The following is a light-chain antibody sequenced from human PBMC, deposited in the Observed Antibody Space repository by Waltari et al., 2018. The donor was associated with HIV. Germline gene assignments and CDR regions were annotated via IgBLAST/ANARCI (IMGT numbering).Light chain of an antibody. J-gene: IGLJ2*01. CDR3: ATWDDSLNGHVV. CDR2: TNT. Sequence: QSVLTQPPSASGTPGQRVTISCSGSSSNIGDNTVNWYQQLPGTAPKLLIYTNTLRPSGVPDRFSGSKSVTSASLAISGLQSEDEADYYCATWDDSLNGHVVFGGGTKLTVL. CDR1: SSNIGDNT. V-gene: IGLV1-44*01.